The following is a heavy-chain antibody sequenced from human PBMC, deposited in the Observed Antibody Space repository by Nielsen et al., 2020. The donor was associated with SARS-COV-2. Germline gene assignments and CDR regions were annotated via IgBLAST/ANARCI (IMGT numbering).Heavy chain of an antibody. J-gene: IGHJ4*02. CDR2: IIPIFGTA. D-gene: IGHD1-26*01. CDR1: GGTFSSYA. V-gene: IGHV1-69*13. CDR3: ARLVTVGATSLRGPR. Sequence: SVKVSCKASGGTFSSYAISWVRRAPGQGLEWMGGIIPIFGTANYAQKFQGRVTITADESTSTAYMELSSLRSEDTAVYYCARLVTVGATSLRGPRWGQGTLVTVSS.